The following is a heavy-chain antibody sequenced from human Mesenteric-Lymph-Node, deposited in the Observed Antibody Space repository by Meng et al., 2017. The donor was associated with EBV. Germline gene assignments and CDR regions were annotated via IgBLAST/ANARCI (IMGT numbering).Heavy chain of an antibody. Sequence: QGVLLQGVAGLLHSSGDLSLTCAGYGGSFSGYYWSWIRQHPGKGLEWIGEINHSGSTNYNPSLKSRVTISVDKSKNQFSLKLSSVTAADTAVYYCARVAYCSGGSCYLYYLDYWGQGTLVTVSS. V-gene: IGHV4-34*01. CDR3: ARVAYCSGGSCYLYYLDY. D-gene: IGHD2-15*01. J-gene: IGHJ4*02. CDR1: GGSFSGYY. CDR2: INHSGST.